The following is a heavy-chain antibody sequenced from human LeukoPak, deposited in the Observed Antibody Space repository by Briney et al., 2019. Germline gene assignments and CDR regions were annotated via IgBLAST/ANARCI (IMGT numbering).Heavy chain of an antibody. CDR2: IGIRGDT. V-gene: IGHV3-13*01. CDR1: GLTFIDYD. J-gene: IGHJ4*02. D-gene: IGHD6-19*01. Sequence: GGSLRLSCAASGLTFIDYDMHWARQVIGKGLEWVSAIGIRGDTHYSGSVKGRFTISRENAESSLYLQMNSLRAEDTAVYYCARGGIQVSGIDEFDYWGQGTLVTVSS. CDR3: ARGGIQVSGIDEFDY.